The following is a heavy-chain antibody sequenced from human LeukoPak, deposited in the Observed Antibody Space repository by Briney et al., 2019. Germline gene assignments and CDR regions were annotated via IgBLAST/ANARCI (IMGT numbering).Heavy chain of an antibody. Sequence: GGSLRLSCAASGFTFTNYWMSWVRQAPGKGLEWVAVISYDGSSKYYADSVKGRFTISRDNSKNTLYLQMNSLRAEDTAVYYCARARSSYGYGDAFDIWGQGTMVTVSS. J-gene: IGHJ3*02. CDR3: ARARSSYGYGDAFDI. V-gene: IGHV3-30*03. CDR1: GFTFTNYW. CDR2: ISYDGSSK. D-gene: IGHD5-18*01.